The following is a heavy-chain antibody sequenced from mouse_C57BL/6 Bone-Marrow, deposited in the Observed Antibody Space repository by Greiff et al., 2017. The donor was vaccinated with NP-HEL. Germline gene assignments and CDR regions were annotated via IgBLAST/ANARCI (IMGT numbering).Heavy chain of an antibody. J-gene: IGHJ2*01. D-gene: IGHD1-1*01. Sequence: QVQLQQPGAELVKPGASVKVSCKASGYTFTSYWMHWVKQRPGQGLEWIGRIHPSDSDTNYNQKFKGKATLTVDKSSSTAYMQLSSLKSEDSAVYYCAMNYGSSYLFDYWGQGTTLTVAS. CDR1: GYTFTSYW. CDR2: IHPSDSDT. V-gene: IGHV1-74*01. CDR3: AMNYGSSYLFDY.